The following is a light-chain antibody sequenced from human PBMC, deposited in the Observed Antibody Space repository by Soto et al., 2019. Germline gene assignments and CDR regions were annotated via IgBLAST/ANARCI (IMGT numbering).Light chain of an antibody. CDR1: QSVSNS. CDR3: QHRSNWPLT. J-gene: IGKJ4*01. V-gene: IGKV3-11*01. CDR2: DAF. Sequence: EIVLTQSPATLSLSPGERATLSCRASQSVSNSLAWYQQKPGQAPRLLIYDAFNRATGIPARFSGSGSGTDFTLTISSLEPEDFAVYYCQHRSNWPLTFGGGTKVEIK.